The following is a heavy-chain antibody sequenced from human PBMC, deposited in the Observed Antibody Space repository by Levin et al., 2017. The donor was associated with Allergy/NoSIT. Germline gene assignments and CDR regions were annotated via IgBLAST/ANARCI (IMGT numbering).Heavy chain of an antibody. J-gene: IGHJ6*02. CDR1: GYTFTGYY. CDR3: AREGNVLLWFGELLSGYGMDV. V-gene: IGHV1-2*02. D-gene: IGHD3-10*01. Sequence: ASVKVSCKASGYTFTGYYMHWVRQAPGQGLEWMGWINPNSGGTNYAQKFQGRVTMTRDTSISTAYMELSRLRSDDTAVYYCAREGNVLLWFGELLSGYGMDVWGQGTTVTVSS. CDR2: INPNSGGT.